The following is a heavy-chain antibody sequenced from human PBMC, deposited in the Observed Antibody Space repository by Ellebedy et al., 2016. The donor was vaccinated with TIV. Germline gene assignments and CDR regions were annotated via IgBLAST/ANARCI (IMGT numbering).Heavy chain of an antibody. J-gene: IGHJ4*02. V-gene: IGHV1-46*01. CDR1: GYTFTSYY. CDR3: AKGAAGTGY. D-gene: IGHD6-13*01. Sequence: ASVKVSCKASGYTFTSYYMHWVRQAPGQGLEWMGIINPSGGSTSYAQKFQGRATMTRNTSISTAYMELSSLRSEDTAVYYCAKGAAGTGYWGQGTLVTVSS. CDR2: INPSGGST.